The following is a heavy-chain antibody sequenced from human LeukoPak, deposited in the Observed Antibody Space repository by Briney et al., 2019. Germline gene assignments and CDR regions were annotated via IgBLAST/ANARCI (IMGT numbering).Heavy chain of an antibody. V-gene: IGHV3-23*01. CDR3: AKQRGIYLDFDY. Sequence: GGSLRLSCAASGIPFSSYWMSWVRQGPGKGLEWVSGINGNGGYSYNADSVKGRFTISRDNSKNTLSLQMDSLRAEDTAVYYCAKQRGIYLDFDYWGQGTLVTVSS. CDR1: GIPFSSYW. D-gene: IGHD1-26*01. J-gene: IGHJ4*02. CDR2: INGNGGYS.